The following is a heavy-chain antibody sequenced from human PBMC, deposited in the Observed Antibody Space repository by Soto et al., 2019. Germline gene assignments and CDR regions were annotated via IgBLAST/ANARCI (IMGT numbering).Heavy chain of an antibody. V-gene: IGHV4-31*03. D-gene: IGHD3-9*01. CDR2: IYYSGST. CDR3: ARDRYDILTGYYFDY. Sequence: SETLSLTCTVSGGSISSGGYYWSWIRQHPGKGLEWIGYIYYSGSTYYNPSLKSRVTISVDTSKNQFSLKLSSVTAADTAVYYCARDRYDILTGYYFDYWGQGTLVTVSS. CDR1: GGSISSGGYY. J-gene: IGHJ4*02.